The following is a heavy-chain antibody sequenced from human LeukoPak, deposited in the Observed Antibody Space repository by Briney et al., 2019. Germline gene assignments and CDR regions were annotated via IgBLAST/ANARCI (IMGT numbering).Heavy chain of an antibody. J-gene: IGHJ4*02. Sequence: GGSLILSCAASGFTFSSYGMHWVRQAPGKGLEWVAVIWYDGSNKYYADSVKGRFTISRDNSKNTLYLQMNSLRAEDTAVYYCARDEVLGYSSGWSLLDYWGQGTLVTVSS. CDR1: GFTFSSYG. D-gene: IGHD6-19*01. V-gene: IGHV3-33*01. CDR3: ARDEVLGYSSGWSLLDY. CDR2: IWYDGSNK.